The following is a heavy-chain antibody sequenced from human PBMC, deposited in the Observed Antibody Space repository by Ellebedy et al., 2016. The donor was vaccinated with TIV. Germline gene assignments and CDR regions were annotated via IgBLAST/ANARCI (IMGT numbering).Heavy chain of an antibody. V-gene: IGHV3-30-3*01. D-gene: IGHD4-11*01. J-gene: IGHJ5*02. Sequence: GGSLRLSCSASGFTFSSYSMHWVRQAPGKGLEWVALISFDGNNKYYADSVKGRFTISRDNAKNSLYLQMNSLRAEDTAVYYCARSYMRQNWFDPWGQGTLVTVSS. CDR1: GFTFSSYS. CDR3: ARSYMRQNWFDP. CDR2: ISFDGNNK.